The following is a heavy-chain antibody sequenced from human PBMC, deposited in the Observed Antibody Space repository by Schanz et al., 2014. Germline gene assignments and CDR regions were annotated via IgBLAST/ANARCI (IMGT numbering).Heavy chain of an antibody. D-gene: IGHD3-3*01. CDR3: ARDKGGYYPFDY. CDR1: GFTFSTYW. V-gene: IGHV3-7*01. Sequence: EVQLVESGGGVVQPGRSLRLSCAASGFTFSTYWMSWVRQAPGKGLEWVANIKQDGSERSYVDSVKGRFTISRDNAKNSLYLQMNSLRAEDTAVYYCARDKGGYYPFDYWGQGTLVTVSS. CDR2: IKQDGSER. J-gene: IGHJ4*02.